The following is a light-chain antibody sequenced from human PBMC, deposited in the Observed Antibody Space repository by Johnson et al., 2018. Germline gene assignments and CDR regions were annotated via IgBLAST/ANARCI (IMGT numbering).Light chain of an antibody. CDR3: GTWDSSLSAGNV. J-gene: IGLJ1*01. CDR1: SSNIGNNY. Sequence: QSVLTQPPSVSAAPGQKVTISCSGSSSNIGNNYVSWYQQLPGTAPKLLIYENNKRPSGIPDRFSGSKSVTSATLGITGLQTGDEADYYFGTWDSSLSAGNVFGTGTKVTVL. V-gene: IGLV1-51*02. CDR2: ENN.